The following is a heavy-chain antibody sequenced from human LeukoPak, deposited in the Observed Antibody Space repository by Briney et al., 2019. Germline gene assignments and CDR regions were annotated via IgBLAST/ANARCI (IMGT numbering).Heavy chain of an antibody. Sequence: GGSLRLSCAASGFTFSNYAMHWVRQAPGKGLEWVAVISYDASNKYYADSVEGRFTISRDNSKNTLYLQMNSLRAEDTAVYYCARESYGDLYFDYWGQGTLVTVSS. D-gene: IGHD4-17*01. J-gene: IGHJ4*01. CDR3: ARESYGDLYFDY. CDR2: ISYDASNK. CDR1: GFTFSNYA. V-gene: IGHV3-30-3*01.